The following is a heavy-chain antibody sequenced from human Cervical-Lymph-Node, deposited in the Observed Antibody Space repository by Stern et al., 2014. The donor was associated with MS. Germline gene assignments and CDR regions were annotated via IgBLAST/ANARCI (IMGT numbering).Heavy chain of an antibody. V-gene: IGHV3-11*01. CDR2: ISRSGDTI. CDR1: GFTFTDHY. CDR3: ARGGSAYYYGMDV. Sequence: VQLLESGGGLVKPGESLRLSCAASGFTFTDHYMSCVRQAPGKGLEWVSYISRSGDTIYYADSVKGRFTISRDIVKNSLYLQMNSLRAEDAALYYCARGGSAYYYGMDVWGQGTAVTVPS. J-gene: IGHJ6*02.